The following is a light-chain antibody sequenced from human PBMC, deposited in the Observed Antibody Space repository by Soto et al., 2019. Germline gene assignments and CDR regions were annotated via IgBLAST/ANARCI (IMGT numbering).Light chain of an antibody. CDR1: QGIGTW. J-gene: IGKJ4*01. Sequence: DVHMTQSPSTLSASVRGRVTITCRASQGIGTWLAWYQQKPGRAPKLLIYDASNLQSGVPSRFSGSGSGTDFTLTISSLQPEDFATYYCQQSYSTPLTFGGGTKVDIK. CDR3: QQSYSTPLT. CDR2: DAS. V-gene: IGKV1-12*01.